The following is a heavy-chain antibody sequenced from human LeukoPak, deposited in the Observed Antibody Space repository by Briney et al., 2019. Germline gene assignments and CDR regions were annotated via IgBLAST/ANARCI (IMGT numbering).Heavy chain of an antibody. Sequence: PGGSLRLSCAASGFTFSSYAMSWVRQAPGKGLEWVSYISSSGSTIYYADSVKGRFTISRDNAKNSLYLQMNSLRAEDTAVYYCASPQVVTATVDYWGQGTLVTVSS. CDR2: ISSSGSTI. CDR1: GFTFSSYA. D-gene: IGHD2-21*02. V-gene: IGHV3-48*04. CDR3: ASPQVVTATVDY. J-gene: IGHJ4*02.